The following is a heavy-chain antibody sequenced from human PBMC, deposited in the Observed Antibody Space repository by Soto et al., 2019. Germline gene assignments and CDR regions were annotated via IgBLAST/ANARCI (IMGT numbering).Heavy chain of an antibody. CDR2: IYYSGST. CDR3: ASARAGYKNSNPVDY. Sequence: PSETLSLTCTVSGGSISSGDYYWSWIRQPPGKGLEWIGYIYYSGSTYYNPSLKSRVTISVDTSKNQFSLKLSSVTAADTAVYYCASARAGYKNSNPVDYWGQGTLVTVYS. D-gene: IGHD5-12*01. V-gene: IGHV4-30-4*01. CDR1: GGSISSGDYY. J-gene: IGHJ4*02.